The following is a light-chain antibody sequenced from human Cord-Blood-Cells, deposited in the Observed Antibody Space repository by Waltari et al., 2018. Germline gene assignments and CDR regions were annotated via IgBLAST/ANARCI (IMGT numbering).Light chain of an antibody. J-gene: IGLJ3*02. CDR3: CSYAGSSTWV. CDR2: EGS. CDR1: SSDVGSYNL. Sequence: QSALTQPASVSGSPGQSITISCTGTSSDVGSYNLVSWYQQHPGQAPKLMIYEGSKRPSGVSNRFSGSKSGNTASLTISGLQAEDEAAYYCCSYAGSSTWVFGGGTKLTVL. V-gene: IGLV2-23*01.